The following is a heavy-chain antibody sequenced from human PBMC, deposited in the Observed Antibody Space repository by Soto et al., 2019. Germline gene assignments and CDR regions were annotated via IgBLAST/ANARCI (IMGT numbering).Heavy chain of an antibody. V-gene: IGHV3-7*01. Sequence: EVQLVESGGGLVQPGGSLRLSCTASGITFSSHWMSWVRQAPGKGLEWVANIKRDGTEKYYVDSVKGRFTISRDNAKNSLYLEMNSLRAEDTAVYYCAKDSGYCISTSYCFDSWGQGTLVTVSS. CDR3: AKDSGYCISTSYCFDS. J-gene: IGHJ4*02. CDR1: GITFSSHW. CDR2: IKRDGTEK. D-gene: IGHD2-2*01.